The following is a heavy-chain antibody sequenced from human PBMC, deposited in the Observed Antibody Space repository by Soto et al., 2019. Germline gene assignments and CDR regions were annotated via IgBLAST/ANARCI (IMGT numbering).Heavy chain of an antibody. D-gene: IGHD3-22*01. J-gene: IGHJ6*02. Sequence: GESLKMSCKGSGYSFTTYWIGWVRQMSGKGLELMGITFPGNSETRYSPSFQGHVTISADKSISTAYLQWSSLKASDTALYYCARSRYYDTTGYYPFYYYYYGMGVWGQVTTVPACS. V-gene: IGHV5-51*01. CDR2: TFPGNSET. CDR1: GYSFTTYW. CDR3: ARSRYYDTTGYYPFYYYYYGMGV.